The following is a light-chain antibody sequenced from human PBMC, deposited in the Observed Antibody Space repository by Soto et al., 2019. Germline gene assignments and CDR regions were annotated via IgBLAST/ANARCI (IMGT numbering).Light chain of an antibody. Sequence: EIVLTQSPGTLSLSPGERATLSCRASQSVGNAFLGWYQQKPGQAPRLLMYGTSGRATGIQDRFSGSGSGTDFTLTISRLEPEDFAVYYCQQYAGSPTTFGQGTKVEIK. CDR1: QSVGNAF. CDR2: GTS. J-gene: IGKJ1*01. V-gene: IGKV3-20*01. CDR3: QQYAGSPTT.